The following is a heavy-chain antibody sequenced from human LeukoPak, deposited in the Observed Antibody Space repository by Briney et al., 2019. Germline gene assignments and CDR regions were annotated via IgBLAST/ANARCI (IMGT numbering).Heavy chain of an antibody. D-gene: IGHD2-2*01. CDR1: GGSISSYY. V-gene: IGHV4-59*08. CDR2: IYYSGST. Sequence: PSETLSLTCTVFGGSISSYYWSWIRQPPGKGLEWIGYIYYSGSTNYNPSLKSRVTISVDTSKNQFSLKLSSVTAADTAVYYCARNIVVVPADSYYFDYWGQGTLVTVSS. CDR3: ARNIVVVPADSYYFDY. J-gene: IGHJ4*02.